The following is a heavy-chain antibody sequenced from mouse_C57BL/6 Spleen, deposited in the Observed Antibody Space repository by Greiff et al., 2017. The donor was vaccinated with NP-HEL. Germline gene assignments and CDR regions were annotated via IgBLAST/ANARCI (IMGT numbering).Heavy chain of an antibody. CDR3: AEGSSHFDY. CDR2: ISYDGSN. CDR1: GYSITSGYY. V-gene: IGHV3-6*01. D-gene: IGHD1-1*01. J-gene: IGHJ2*01. Sequence: VQLKESGPGLVKPSQSLSLTCSVTGYSITSGYYWNWIRQFPGNKLEWMGYISYDGSNNYNPSLKNRISITRDTSKNQFFLKLNSVTTEDTATYYCAEGSSHFDYWGQGTTLTVSS.